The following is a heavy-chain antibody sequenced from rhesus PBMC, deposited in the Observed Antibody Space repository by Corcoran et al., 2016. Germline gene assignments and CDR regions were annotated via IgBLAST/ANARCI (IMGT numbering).Heavy chain of an antibody. CDR3: AVTAYYSGSDFDY. D-gene: IGHD3-16*01. CDR2: ISESCGTI. CDR1: GFTFSSYE. J-gene: IGHJ4*01. V-gene: IGHV3-100*02. Sequence: DVQLVESGGGLVKPGGSLRLSCVASGFTFSSYEMHWVRQAPGKGLEWVSVISESCGTIYYADSVKGRFTISGDNSKNTLSLQMNSLRAEDTAVYYCAVTAYYSGSDFDYWGQGVLVTVSS.